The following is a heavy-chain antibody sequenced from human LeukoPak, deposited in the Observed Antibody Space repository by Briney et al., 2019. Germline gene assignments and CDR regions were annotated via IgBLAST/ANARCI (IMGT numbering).Heavy chain of an antibody. Sequence: GGSLRLSCAASGFTFSSYSMNWVRQAPGKGLEWVSGISWNSGSIAYADSVKGRFTISRDNAKNSLYLQMNSLRTEDMALYYCAKDMSGYGGSFDYWGQGTLVTVSS. CDR3: AKDMSGYGGSFDY. CDR2: ISWNSGSI. J-gene: IGHJ4*02. CDR1: GFTFSSYS. V-gene: IGHV3-9*03. D-gene: IGHD5-12*01.